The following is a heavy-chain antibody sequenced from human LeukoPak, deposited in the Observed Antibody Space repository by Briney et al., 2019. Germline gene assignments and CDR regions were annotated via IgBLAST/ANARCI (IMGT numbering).Heavy chain of an antibody. CDR3: ATYINWVAGDV. Sequence: PGGSLRLSCAASGFTFSSYGMHWVRQAPGKGLEWVAVIWYDGSNKYYADSVKGRFTISRDNSKNTLYLQMNSLRAEDTAIYHCATYINWVAGDVWGQGTTVIVSS. V-gene: IGHV3-33*01. CDR2: IWYDGSNK. CDR1: GFTFSSYG. J-gene: IGHJ6*02. D-gene: IGHD1-1*01.